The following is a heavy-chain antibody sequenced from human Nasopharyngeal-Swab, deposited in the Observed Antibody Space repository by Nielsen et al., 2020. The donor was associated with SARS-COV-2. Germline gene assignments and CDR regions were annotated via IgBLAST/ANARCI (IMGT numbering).Heavy chain of an antibody. CDR3: TRDQYLVWGAHYGVDV. CDR1: GGSISSSNYH. V-gene: IGHV4-39*07. D-gene: IGHD3-3*01. J-gene: IGHJ6*04. CDR2: ILHTGRS. Sequence: SETLSLTCTVSGGSISSSNYHWGWLRQPPGKGLDWIGSILHTGRSNYHPSLKSRVIMSVDTSKNLFSLHLTSLIAADTAVYYCTRDQYLVWGAHYGVDVWGEGTTVTVSS.